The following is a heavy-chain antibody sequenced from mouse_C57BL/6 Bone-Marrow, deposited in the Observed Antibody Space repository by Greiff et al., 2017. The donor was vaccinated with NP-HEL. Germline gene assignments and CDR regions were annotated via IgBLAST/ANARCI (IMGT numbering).Heavy chain of an antibody. Sequence: DVKLQESGGDLVKPGGSLKLSCAASGFTFSSYGMSWVRQTPDKRLEWVATISSGGSYTYYPDSVKGRFTISRDNAKNTLYLQMSSLKSEDTAMYYCAIITTVVAKAYWGQGTLVTVSA. V-gene: IGHV5-6*02. CDR3: AIITTVVAKAY. J-gene: IGHJ3*01. CDR1: GFTFSSYG. D-gene: IGHD1-1*01. CDR2: ISSGGSYT.